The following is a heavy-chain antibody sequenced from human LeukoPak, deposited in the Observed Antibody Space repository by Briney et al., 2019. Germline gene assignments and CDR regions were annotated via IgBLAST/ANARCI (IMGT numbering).Heavy chain of an antibody. CDR2: IIPIFGTA. D-gene: IGHD2-2*01. J-gene: IGHJ6*03. V-gene: IGHV1-69*05. CDR1: GGTFSSYA. Sequence: SVKVSCKASGGTFSSYAISWVRQAPGQGLEWMGGIIPIFGTANYAQKFQGRVTITTDESTSTAYMELSSLRSEDTAVYYCARTSYCSSTSCHPRYYYYYMDVWGKGTTVTVSS. CDR3: ARTSYCSSTSCHPRYYYYYMDV.